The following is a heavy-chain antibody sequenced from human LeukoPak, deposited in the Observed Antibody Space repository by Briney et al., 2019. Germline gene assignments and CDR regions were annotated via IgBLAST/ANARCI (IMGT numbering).Heavy chain of an antibody. J-gene: IGHJ4*02. V-gene: IGHV4-59*01. CDR1: GGSISSYY. D-gene: IGHD1-14*01. CDR3: ARDLNLNYFDY. Sequence: PSVTLSLTCTVSGGSISSYYWSWIRQPPGKGLEWIGNIYYSGSTNYNPSLKSRVAISVDTSKNQFSLKLSSVTAADTAVYYCARDLNLNYFDYWGQGTLVTVSS. CDR2: IYYSGST.